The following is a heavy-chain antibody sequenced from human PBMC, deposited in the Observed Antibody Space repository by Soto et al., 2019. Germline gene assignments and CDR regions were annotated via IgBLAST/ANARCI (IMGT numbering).Heavy chain of an antibody. CDR2: ISYDGSHK. J-gene: IGHJ6*02. Sequence: QVQLVESGGGVVQPGRSLRLSCAASGFTFSSYGMHWVRQAPGKGLVWVAVISYDGSHKYYADSVKGRFTISRDNSKNTVYLPMNSLRAEDTAVYYCGKFGSDGMDVWGQGTTVTVSS. CDR1: GFTFSSYG. CDR3: GKFGSDGMDV. D-gene: IGHD3-10*01. V-gene: IGHV3-30*03.